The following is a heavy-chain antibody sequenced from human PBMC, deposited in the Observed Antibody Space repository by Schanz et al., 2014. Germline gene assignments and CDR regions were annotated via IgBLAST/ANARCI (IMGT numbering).Heavy chain of an antibody. D-gene: IGHD2-15*01. CDR1: GFTLSNSD. CDR2: IGYLGDT. V-gene: IGHV3-13*01. CDR3: ARDRGYCSGGSCLTFDY. Sequence: EVRLVESGGGLVQPGGSLRLSCAASGFTLSNSDMHWVRQGTGKGLEWVSTIGYLGDTYYPDSVKGRFTVSRDNSKNTLYLQMNTLRAEDTAVYYCARDRGYCSGGSCLTFDYWGQGTLVTVSS. J-gene: IGHJ4*02.